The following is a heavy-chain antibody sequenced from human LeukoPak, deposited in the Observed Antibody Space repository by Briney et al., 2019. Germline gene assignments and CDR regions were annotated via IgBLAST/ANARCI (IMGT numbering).Heavy chain of an antibody. J-gene: IGHJ1*01. CDR2: IHPNSGGT. V-gene: IGHV1-2*02. CDR1: GYTFTGYY. CDR3: ARLAAVPG. D-gene: IGHD6-19*01. Sequence: ASVRVSCKASGYTFTGYYLHWVRQAPGQGLEWMGWIHPNSGGTNYAQKFQGRVTMTRDTSISTAYMELSSLRSDDTAVYYCARLAAVPGWGQGTLVTVSS.